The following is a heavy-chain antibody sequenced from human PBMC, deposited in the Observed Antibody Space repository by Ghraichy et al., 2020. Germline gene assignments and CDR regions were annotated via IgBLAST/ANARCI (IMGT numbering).Heavy chain of an antibody. Sequence: ASVKVSCKASGYRFTGYFLHWVRQAPGQGLEWMAWINPNIGGTQYAQKFQGRIIVTRDASIATASMELTRLTSDDTAVYYCAREKETQQGAFDIWGQGSMVTVSS. CDR1: GYRFTGYF. CDR3: AREKETQQGAFDI. V-gene: IGHV1-2*02. J-gene: IGHJ3*02. D-gene: IGHD1/OR15-1a*01. CDR2: INPNIGGT.